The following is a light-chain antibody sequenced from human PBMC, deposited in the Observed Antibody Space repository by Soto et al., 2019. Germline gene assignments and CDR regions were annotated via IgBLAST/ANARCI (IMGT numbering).Light chain of an antibody. CDR1: SSDVGGYNY. J-gene: IGLJ1*01. CDR3: SSYTRQYTPSYV. CDR2: EVS. Sequence: QSVLTQPASVSGSPGQSITLSCTGTSSDVGGYNYVSWYQQHPGKAPKLMIYEVSNRPSGISHRFSGSKSGNTASLTISGLRAEDEADYYCSSYTRQYTPSYVFGTGTKVIVL. V-gene: IGLV2-14*01.